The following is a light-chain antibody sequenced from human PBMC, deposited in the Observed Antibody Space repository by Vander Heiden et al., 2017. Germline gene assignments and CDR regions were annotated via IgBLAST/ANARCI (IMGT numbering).Light chain of an antibody. CDR1: SSNIGAGYD. CDR3: QSYDISLSGGV. V-gene: IGLV1-40*01. Sequence: VLTHPPSVSGALRHRDNLPRTGSSSNIGAGYDVHWYQQLPGAAPKLLIYGNTDRPSGVPDRFSGSKSGTSASLAITGLQAEDEADYYCQSYDISLSGGVFGGGTKLTVL. CDR2: GNT. J-gene: IGLJ2*01.